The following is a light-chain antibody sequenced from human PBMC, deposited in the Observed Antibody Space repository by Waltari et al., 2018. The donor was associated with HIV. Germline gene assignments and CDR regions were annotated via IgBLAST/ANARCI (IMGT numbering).Light chain of an antibody. CDR2: RNN. CDR1: TSNIGSND. J-gene: IGLJ2*01. CDR3: VAWDDSLRGVV. Sequence: SVLTQPPSASGTPGQRVTISCSGSTSNIGSNDVFWYPHLPGAAPKLLIHRNNHRPSGVPDRFSGSTSGTSCSLAISGLRSEDEADYYCVAWDDSLRGVVFGGGTKVAAL. V-gene: IGLV1-47*01.